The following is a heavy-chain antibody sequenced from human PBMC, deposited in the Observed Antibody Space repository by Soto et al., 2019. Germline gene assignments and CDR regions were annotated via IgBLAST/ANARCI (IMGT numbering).Heavy chain of an antibody. CDR2: ISWNSGSI. CDR3: AKAYCSSTSCYGRYYFDY. CDR1: GFTFDDYA. J-gene: IGHJ4*02. V-gene: IGHV3-9*01. Sequence: GGSLRLSCAASGFTFDDYAMHWVRQAPGKGLEWVSGISWNSGSIGYADSVKGRFTISRDNAKNSLYLQMNSLRAEDTALYYCAKAYCSSTSCYGRYYFDYWGQGTLVTVSS. D-gene: IGHD2-2*01.